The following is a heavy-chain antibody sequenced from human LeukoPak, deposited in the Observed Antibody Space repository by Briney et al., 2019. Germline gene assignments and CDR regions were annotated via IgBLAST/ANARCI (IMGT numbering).Heavy chain of an antibody. Sequence: GGSLRLSCAASGFTFTSAWMNWVRQAPGKGLEWVSFIYSDNTHYSDSVKGRFTISRDNSKNTLYLQMNSLRAEDTAVYYCARRAGAYSHPYDYWGQGTLVTVSS. J-gene: IGHJ4*02. D-gene: IGHD4/OR15-4a*01. CDR2: IYSDNT. CDR3: ARRAGAYSHPYDY. CDR1: GFTFTSAW. V-gene: IGHV3-53*01.